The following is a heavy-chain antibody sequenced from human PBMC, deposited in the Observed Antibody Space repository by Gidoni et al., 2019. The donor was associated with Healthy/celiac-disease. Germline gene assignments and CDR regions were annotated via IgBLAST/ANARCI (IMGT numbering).Heavy chain of an antibody. Sequence: QLQLQESGPGLVKPSETLSLTCTVSGGSISSSSYYWGWIRQPPGKGLEWIGSIYYSGSTYYNPSLKSRVTISADTSKNQFSLKLSSVTAADTAVYYCARTVYGDYEDAFDIWGQGTMVTVSS. CDR1: GGSISSSSYY. D-gene: IGHD4-17*01. V-gene: IGHV4-39*01. J-gene: IGHJ3*02. CDR3: ARTVYGDYEDAFDI. CDR2: IYYSGST.